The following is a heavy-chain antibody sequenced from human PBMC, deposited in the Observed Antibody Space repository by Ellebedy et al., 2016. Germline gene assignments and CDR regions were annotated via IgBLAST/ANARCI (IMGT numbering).Heavy chain of an antibody. Sequence: ASVKVSCKASGYTFTNYFIHWVRQAPGQGLEWVGMVHGSDGRTAYAQKFQGRVTMTRDTSTSTVYMDLSSLTSEDTAMYFCARDGGSFDYWGQGTLVTVSS. D-gene: IGHD3-16*01. J-gene: IGHJ4*02. CDR3: ARDGGSFDY. V-gene: IGHV1-46*01. CDR1: GYTFTNYF. CDR2: VHGSDGRT.